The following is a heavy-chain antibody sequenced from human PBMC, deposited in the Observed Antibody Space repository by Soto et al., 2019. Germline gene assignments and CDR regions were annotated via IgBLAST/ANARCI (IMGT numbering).Heavy chain of an antibody. CDR2: LSHDGSKR. D-gene: IGHD2-15*01. J-gene: IGHJ4*02. V-gene: IGHV3-30*03. CDR1: GFIFNRYD. Sequence: QVQLIESGGGVVQPGRSLRLSCAASGFIFNRYDMHWVRQAPGKGLEWVAFLSHDGSKRYYADSLKGRITMSRDNFNKKNYLEVHSLRTEDTAVYYCAIYLIGYCGGSTCNIFQSWGQGTLVTVSS. CDR3: AIYLIGYCGGSTCNIFQS.